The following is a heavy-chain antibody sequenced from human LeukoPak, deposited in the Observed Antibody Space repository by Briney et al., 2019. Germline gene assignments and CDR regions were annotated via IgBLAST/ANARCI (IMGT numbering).Heavy chain of an antibody. Sequence: ASVKVSCKASGYTFTGYYIHWVRQAPGQGLEYMGWIIPNSGATNYAQKLQGRVTMTRDTSISTAYLELSRLRSDDTAVYYCARGPSEYFDFIIGYDYWGQGTLVTVSS. CDR1: GYTFTGYY. CDR3: ARGPSEYFDFIIGYDY. D-gene: IGHD3-3*01. V-gene: IGHV1-2*02. CDR2: IIPNSGAT. J-gene: IGHJ4*02.